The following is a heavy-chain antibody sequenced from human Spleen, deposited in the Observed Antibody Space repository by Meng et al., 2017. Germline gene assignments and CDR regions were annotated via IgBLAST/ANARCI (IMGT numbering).Heavy chain of an antibody. J-gene: IGHJ3*02. CDR3: AGVITYSSVWYGISHAFDI. CDR2: IYHSGST. Sequence: SETLSLTCAVSGYSISSGYYWGWIRQPPGKGLEWIGSIYHSGSTYYNPSLKSRVTISVDTSKNQFSLKLSSVTAADTAVYYCAGVITYSSVWYGISHAFDIWGQGTMVTVSS. CDR1: GYSISSGYY. V-gene: IGHV4-38-2*01. D-gene: IGHD6-19*01.